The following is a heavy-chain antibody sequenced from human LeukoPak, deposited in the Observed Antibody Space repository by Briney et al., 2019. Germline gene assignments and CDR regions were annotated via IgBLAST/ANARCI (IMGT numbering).Heavy chain of an antibody. D-gene: IGHD5-18*01. CDR1: GGSLSDDY. CDR3: ARRRPAPMVNLEEDQQYYMDV. V-gene: IGHV4-59*08. J-gene: IGHJ6*03. Sequence: SETLSLTCSVSGGSLSDDYWGWIRQPPGKALEWIGYINNGGSTNYNPSLKSRVTMSVDTSKNQFSLNLRSVSAADTAVYYCARRRPAPMVNLEEDQQYYMDVWGSGTTVTVSS. CDR2: INNGGST.